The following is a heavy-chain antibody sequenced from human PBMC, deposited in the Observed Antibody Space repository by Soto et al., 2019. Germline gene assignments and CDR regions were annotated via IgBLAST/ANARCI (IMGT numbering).Heavy chain of an antibody. V-gene: IGHV3-9*01. Sequence: EVQLVESGGGLVQPGRSLRLSCAASGFMFNDYAMHWGRQAPGKGLEWVSGISWNSGNIGYADSVKGRFTISRDNAKNSMYLQMNSLRAEDTALYYCAKDDDYIWGSIDYWGQGTLVTVSS. D-gene: IGHD3-16*01. CDR2: ISWNSGNI. J-gene: IGHJ4*02. CDR1: GFMFNDYA. CDR3: AKDDDYIWGSIDY.